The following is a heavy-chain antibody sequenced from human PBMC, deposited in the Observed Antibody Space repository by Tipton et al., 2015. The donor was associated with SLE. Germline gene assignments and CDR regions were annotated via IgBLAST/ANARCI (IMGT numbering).Heavy chain of an antibody. CDR3: ARGRVAAVYYYYYYYMDV. D-gene: IGHD6-13*01. CDR2: NNHRGST. CDR1: GGSFSGYY. Sequence: TLSLTCAVYGGSFSGYYWSWIRQPPGKGLEWNGENNHRGSTNYNPSLKSRVTISVDTSKNQFSLKLSSVTAADTAVYYCARGRVAAVYYYYYYYMDVWGKGTTVTVSS. J-gene: IGHJ6*03. V-gene: IGHV4-34*01.